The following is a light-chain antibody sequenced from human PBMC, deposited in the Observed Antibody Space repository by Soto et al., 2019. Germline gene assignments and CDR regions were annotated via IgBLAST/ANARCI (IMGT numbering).Light chain of an antibody. J-gene: IGLJ1*01. CDR2: DNN. CDR1: SSNIGNNY. CDR3: GTWDSSLSAGYV. V-gene: IGLV1-51*01. Sequence: QSVLTQPPSVSAAPGQKVTISCSGSSSNIGNNYVSWYQQLPGTAPKLLIYDNNKRPSGIPDRFSGSKSGTSATLGTTGLQTGDEADYYCGTWDSSLSAGYVFGTGTKV.